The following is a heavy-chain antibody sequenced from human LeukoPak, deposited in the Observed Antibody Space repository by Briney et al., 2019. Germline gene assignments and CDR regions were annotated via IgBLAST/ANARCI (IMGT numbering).Heavy chain of an antibody. CDR2: IDPSGTAL. V-gene: IGHV3-11*01. J-gene: IGHJ4*02. CDR3: ARAAYNWN. Sequence: PGGSLRHSCAASGFTIRDYVMSWVRQAPGKGLEWVSYIDPSGTALYYADSVKGRFTVSRDNGKNSLSLQLRSLRAEDTALYYCARAAYNWNWGQGTLVTVSS. D-gene: IGHD1-20*01. CDR1: GFTIRDYV.